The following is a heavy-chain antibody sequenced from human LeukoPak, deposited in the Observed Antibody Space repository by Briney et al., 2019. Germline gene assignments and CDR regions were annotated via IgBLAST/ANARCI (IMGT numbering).Heavy chain of an antibody. CDR1: GGSFSGYY. Sequence: SETLSLTCAVYGGSFSGYYWGWIRQPPGKGLEWIGSIYYSGSTYYNPSLKSRVTISVDTSKNQFSLKLSSVTAADTAVYYCAGGYSYEFRYYYYYMDVWGKGTTVTVSS. V-gene: IGHV4-34*01. J-gene: IGHJ6*03. CDR3: AGGYSYEFRYYYYYMDV. CDR2: IYYSGST. D-gene: IGHD5-18*01.